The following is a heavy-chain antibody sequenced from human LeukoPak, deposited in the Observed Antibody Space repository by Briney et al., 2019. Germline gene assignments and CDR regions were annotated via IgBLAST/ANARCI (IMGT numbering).Heavy chain of an antibody. CDR2: IWDDVTNK. D-gene: IGHD5-18*01. V-gene: IGHV3-30*02. CDR3: AKEPKDSPMAAIDI. CDR1: GFTLSRFV. J-gene: IGHJ3*02. Sequence: GGSLGLSCAASGFTLSRFVMHWVRQAPGKGLEWVACIWDDVTNKYYGDSVKGRFSISRDNSQNTLYLQMNSLSPEDTAVYYCAKEPKDSPMAAIDIWGQGTMVTVSS.